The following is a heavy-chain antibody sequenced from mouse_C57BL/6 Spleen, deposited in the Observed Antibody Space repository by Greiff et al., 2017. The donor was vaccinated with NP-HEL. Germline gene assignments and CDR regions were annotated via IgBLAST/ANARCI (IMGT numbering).Heavy chain of an antibody. V-gene: IGHV1-59*01. CDR2: IDPSDSYT. D-gene: IGHD3-2*02. Sequence: QVQLKQPGAELVRPGASVKLSCKASGYTFTSYWMHWVKQRPGQGLEWIGVIDPSDSYTNYNQKFKGKATLTVDTSSSTAYMQLSSLTSEDSAVYYWAKQGLGPSYFDYWGQGTTLTVSS. CDR3: AKQGLGPSYFDY. J-gene: IGHJ2*01. CDR1: GYTFTSYW.